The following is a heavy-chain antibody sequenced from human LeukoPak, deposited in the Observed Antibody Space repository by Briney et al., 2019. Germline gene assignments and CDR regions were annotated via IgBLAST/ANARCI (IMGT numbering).Heavy chain of an antibody. CDR2: ISSSGSTI. V-gene: IGHV3-48*03. CDR1: GFTFSSYE. J-gene: IGHJ6*02. D-gene: IGHD2-21*01. CDR3: ARGGGLSTTWGMVVKYYYGMDV. Sequence: PGGSLRLSCAASGFTFSSYEMNWVRQAPGKGLEWVSYISSSGSTIYYADSVKGRFTTSRDNAKNSLYLQMNSLRAEDTAVYYCARGGGLSTTWGMVVKYYYGMDVWGQGTTVTVSS.